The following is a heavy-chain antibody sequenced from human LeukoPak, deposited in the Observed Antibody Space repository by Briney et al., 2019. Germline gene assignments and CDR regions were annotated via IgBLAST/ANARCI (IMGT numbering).Heavy chain of an antibody. V-gene: IGHV3-30-3*01. CDR1: GFTFSSYA. J-gene: IGHJ4*02. CDR3: ASDDFWSGYFDY. D-gene: IGHD3-3*01. Sequence: GGSLRLSCAAPGFTFSSYAMHWVRQAPGKGLEWVAVISYDGSNKYYADSVKGRFTISRDKSKNTLYLQMNSLRAEDTAVYYCASDDFWSGYFDYWGQGALVTVSS. CDR2: ISYDGSNK.